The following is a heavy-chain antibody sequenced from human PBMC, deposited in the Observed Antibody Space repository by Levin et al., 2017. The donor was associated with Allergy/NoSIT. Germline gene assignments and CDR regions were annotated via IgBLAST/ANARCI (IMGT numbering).Heavy chain of an antibody. Sequence: GESLKISCKASGYTFTSYYMHWVRQAPGQGLEWMGIINPSGGSTSYAQKFQGRVTMTRDTSTSTVYMELSSLRSEDTAVYYCARDGPSGDYVNNWFDPWGQGTLVTVSS. V-gene: IGHV1-46*01. J-gene: IGHJ5*02. D-gene: IGHD4-17*01. CDR1: GYTFTSYY. CDR2: INPSGGST. CDR3: ARDGPSGDYVNNWFDP.